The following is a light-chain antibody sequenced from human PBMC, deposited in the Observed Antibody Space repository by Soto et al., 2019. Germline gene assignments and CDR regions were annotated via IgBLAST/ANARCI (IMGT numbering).Light chain of an antibody. CDR1: QSVTSNY. Sequence: EIVVTQSPGTLSLSPGERATLSCGASQSVTSNYLAWYQQKPGQAPRLLIYDAYNRATGIPPRFSGSGSGTDFTLTISSLEPEDSAVYCCQQRHMWPITFGQGTRLEIK. V-gene: IGKV3D-20*02. CDR2: DAY. J-gene: IGKJ5*01. CDR3: QQRHMWPIT.